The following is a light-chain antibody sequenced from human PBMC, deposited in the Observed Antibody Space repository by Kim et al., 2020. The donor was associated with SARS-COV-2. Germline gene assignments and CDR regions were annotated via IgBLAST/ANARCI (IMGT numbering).Light chain of an antibody. CDR3: QQYGSSPYS. CDR2: EAF. V-gene: IGKV3-20*01. Sequence: EIVLTQSPGTLSLSPGERATLSCRASQSVGSSLLAWYQQKPGQAPRLLIYEAFKRVAGIPDRFSGSGSGTDFTLTISRPEPEDFAMYYCQQYGSSPYSFGQGTKLE. J-gene: IGKJ2*03. CDR1: QSVGSSL.